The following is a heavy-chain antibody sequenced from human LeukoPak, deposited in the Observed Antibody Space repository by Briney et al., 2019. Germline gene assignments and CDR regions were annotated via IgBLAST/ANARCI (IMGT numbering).Heavy chain of an antibody. V-gene: IGHV4-39*07. D-gene: IGHD3-3*01. CDR2: IYYSGST. Sequence: PSETLSLTCTVSGGSISSSSYYWGWIRQPPGKGLEWIGSIYYSGSTYYNPSLKSRVTISVDTSKTQFSLKLSSVTAADTAVYYCARAFRGIFGVFEAFDIWGQGTMVTVSS. CDR3: ARAFRGIFGVFEAFDI. CDR1: GGSISSSSYY. J-gene: IGHJ3*02.